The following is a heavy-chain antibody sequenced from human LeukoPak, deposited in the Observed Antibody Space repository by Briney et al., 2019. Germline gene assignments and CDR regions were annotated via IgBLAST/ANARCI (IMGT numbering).Heavy chain of an antibody. D-gene: IGHD6-6*01. J-gene: IGHJ4*02. Sequence: PSETLSLTCTVSGGSISNYYWGWIRQPPGKGLEWIAVIYYGGSTSYNPSLKSRVTISVDTSKNQFSLQLTSVTAADTAVYYCARARGTYSRSSGFDYWGQGTLVTVSS. CDR2: IYYGGST. CDR3: ARARGTYSRSSGFDY. V-gene: IGHV4-59*01. CDR1: GGSISNYY.